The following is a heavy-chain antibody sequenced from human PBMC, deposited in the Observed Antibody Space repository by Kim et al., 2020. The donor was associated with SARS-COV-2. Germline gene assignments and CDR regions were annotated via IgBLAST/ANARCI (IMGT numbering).Heavy chain of an antibody. CDR2: ISGSGGST. V-gene: IGHV3-23*01. CDR3: AKGPQYYDFWSGDNWFDP. Sequence: GGSLRLSCAASGFTFSSYAMSWVRQAPGKGLEWVSAISGSGGSTYYADSVKGRFTISRDNSKNTLYLQMNSLRAEDTAVYYCAKGPQYYDFWSGDNWFDPWGQGTLVTVSS. J-gene: IGHJ5*02. CDR1: GFTFSSYA. D-gene: IGHD3-3*01.